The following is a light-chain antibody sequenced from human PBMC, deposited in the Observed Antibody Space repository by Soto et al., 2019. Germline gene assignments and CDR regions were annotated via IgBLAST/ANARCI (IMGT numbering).Light chain of an antibody. CDR1: SYNIGSNT. Sequence: QSALTQPPSASGTPGQRVTISCSGSSYNIGSNTVNWYQQLPGTAPKLLIYSNNQRPSGVPDRFSGSKSGTSASLAISGLQSEDEADYYCAAWDDSLNGLYVFGTGTKVTVL. J-gene: IGLJ1*01. V-gene: IGLV1-44*01. CDR3: AAWDDSLNGLYV. CDR2: SNN.